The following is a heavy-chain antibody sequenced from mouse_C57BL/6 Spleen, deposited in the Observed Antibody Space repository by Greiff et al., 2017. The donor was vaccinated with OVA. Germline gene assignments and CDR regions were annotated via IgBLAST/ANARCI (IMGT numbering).Heavy chain of an antibody. CDR1: GYTFTSYW. J-gene: IGHJ1*03. CDR2: IDPSDSYT. Sequence: VQLQQPGAELVKPGASVKLSCKASGYTFTSYWMQWVKQRPGQGLEWIGEIDPSDSYTNYNQKFKGTATLTVDTSSSTAYMQLSSLTSEDSAVYYCAIIYYDYDRYVDVWGTGTTVTVSS. CDR3: AIIYYDYDRYVDV. D-gene: IGHD2-4*01. V-gene: IGHV1-50*01.